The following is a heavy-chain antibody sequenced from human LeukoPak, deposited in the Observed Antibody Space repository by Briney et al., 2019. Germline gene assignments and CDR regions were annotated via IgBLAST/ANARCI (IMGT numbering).Heavy chain of an antibody. J-gene: IGHJ4*02. CDR1: GFTFSNYA. CDR3: ARGYSSSWYEGYFDY. D-gene: IGHD6-13*01. Sequence: GGSLRLSCAASGFTFSNYAMSWVRQAPGKGLEWVSAISGSGGSTYYADSVKGRFTISRDNAKNSLYLQMNSLRAEDTAVYYCARGYSSSWYEGYFDYWGQGTLVTVSS. CDR2: ISGSGGST. V-gene: IGHV3-23*01.